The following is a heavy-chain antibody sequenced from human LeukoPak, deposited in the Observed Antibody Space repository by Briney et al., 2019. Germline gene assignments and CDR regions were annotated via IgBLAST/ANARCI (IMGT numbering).Heavy chain of an antibody. CDR3: SSRSGYYGPGYYFDY. J-gene: IGHJ4*02. CDR2: ISSSSSTI. Sequence: PGRSLRLSCAASGXTFSSYSMNWVRQAPGKGLEWVSYISSSSSTIYYADSVKGRFTISRDNAKNSLYLQMNSLRDEDTAVYYCSSRSGYYGPGYYFDYWGQGTLVTVSS. CDR1: GXTFSSYS. D-gene: IGHD3-22*01. V-gene: IGHV3-48*02.